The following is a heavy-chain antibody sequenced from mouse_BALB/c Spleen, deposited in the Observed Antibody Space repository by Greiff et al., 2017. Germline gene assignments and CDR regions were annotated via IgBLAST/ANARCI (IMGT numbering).Heavy chain of an antibody. J-gene: IGHJ1*01. CDR3: TRDGNYGNYVRSWYFDV. D-gene: IGHD2-1*01. Sequence: EVKLVESGGGLVKPGGSLKLSCAASGFTFSSYTMSWVRQTPEKRLEWVATISSGGSYTYYPDSVKGRFTISRDNAKNTLYLQMSSLKSEDTAMYYCTRDGNYGNYVRSWYFDVWGAGTTVTVSS. CDR1: GFTFSSYT. CDR2: ISSGGSYT. V-gene: IGHV5-6-4*01.